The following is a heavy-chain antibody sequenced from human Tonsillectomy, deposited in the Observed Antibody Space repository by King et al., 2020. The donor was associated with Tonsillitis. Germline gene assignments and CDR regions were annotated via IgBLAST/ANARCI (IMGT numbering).Heavy chain of an antibody. J-gene: IGHJ3*02. CDR1: GGSISSYY. Sequence: LQLQESGPGLVKPSETLSLTCTVSGGSISSYYWSWIRQPPGKGLEWIGDIYYSGSTNYNPSLKSRVTISVDTSKNHFSLNLSSVTAADTAVYYCARDMVLEAGGDAFDIWGQGTMVTVSS. CDR2: IYYSGST. V-gene: IGHV4-59*01. CDR3: ARDMVLEAGGDAFDI. D-gene: IGHD2-8*01.